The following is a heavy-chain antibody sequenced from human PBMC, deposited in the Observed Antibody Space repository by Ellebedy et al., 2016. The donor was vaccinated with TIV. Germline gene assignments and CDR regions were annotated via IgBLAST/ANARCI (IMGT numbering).Heavy chain of an antibody. CDR1: GFTFSAYY. Sequence: AASVKVSCKAYGFTFSAYYFHWVRQAPGQGLEWMGWINPKSGATNNAQKFQGRVTMTRDTSISTAYMELTRLRSDDTAVYYCARDRPVGATTTDFDYWGQGTLVTVSS. CDR3: ARDRPVGATTTDFDY. V-gene: IGHV1-2*02. J-gene: IGHJ4*02. D-gene: IGHD1-26*01. CDR2: INPKSGAT.